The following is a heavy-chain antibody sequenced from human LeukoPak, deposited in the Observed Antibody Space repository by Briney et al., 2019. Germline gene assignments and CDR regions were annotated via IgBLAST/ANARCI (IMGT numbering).Heavy chain of an antibody. V-gene: IGHV3-23*01. D-gene: IGHD3-10*01. CDR1: GFTFSSFA. J-gene: IGHJ4*02. CDR3: AKEASGYGYYFDY. CDR2: ISDSGGTT. Sequence: PGGSLRLSCAVSGFTFSSFAMSWVRQAPGKGLEWVSVISDSGGTTFYADSVKGRFTISRDNSENTLYLQMNSLRAEDTAVYYCAKEASGYGYYFDYWGQGTLVTVSS.